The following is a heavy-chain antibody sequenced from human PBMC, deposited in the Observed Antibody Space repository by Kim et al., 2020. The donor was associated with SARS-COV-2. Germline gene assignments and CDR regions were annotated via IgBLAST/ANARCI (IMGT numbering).Heavy chain of an antibody. CDR3: VRGSESPGIDY. CDR1: GFTFSNYW. Sequence: GGSLRLSCAATGFTFSNYWMHWVRQAPGKGLVWVSRVNNDGTYRDYAESVKGRFTISRDDAKNTLYLQMNSLRGEDTAMYYCVRGSESPGIDYWGQGTLVTVSS. V-gene: IGHV3-74*01. J-gene: IGHJ4*02. CDR2: VNNDGTYR. D-gene: IGHD3-10*01.